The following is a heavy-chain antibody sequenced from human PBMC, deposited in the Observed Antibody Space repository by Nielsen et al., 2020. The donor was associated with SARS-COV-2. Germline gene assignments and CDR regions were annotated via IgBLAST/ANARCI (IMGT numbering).Heavy chain of an antibody. CDR1: GFTFSDYY. J-gene: IGHJ4*02. D-gene: IGHD3-3*01. CDR3: AKDLYYDFWSGDLGY. Sequence: GESLKISCAASGFTFSDYYMSWIRQAPGKGLEWVSYISSSSSYTNYADSVKGRFTISRDNAKNSLYLQMNSLRAEDTAVYYCAKDLYYDFWSGDLGYWGQGTLVTVSS. CDR2: ISSSSSYT. V-gene: IGHV3-11*05.